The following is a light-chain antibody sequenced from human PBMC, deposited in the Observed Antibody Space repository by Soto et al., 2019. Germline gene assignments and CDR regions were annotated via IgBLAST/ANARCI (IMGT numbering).Light chain of an antibody. J-gene: IGKJ1*01. CDR2: VAS. CDR3: QQYGSSLWT. Sequence: EIVLTQSPGTLYLSPGERATLSCRASQSVSSSYLAWYQQQPGQAPRLLIYVASSRATGIPDRFSGSGSGTDFTLTISRLEPEDFAVYYCQQYGSSLWTFGQGPKVEIK. V-gene: IGKV3-20*01. CDR1: QSVSSSY.